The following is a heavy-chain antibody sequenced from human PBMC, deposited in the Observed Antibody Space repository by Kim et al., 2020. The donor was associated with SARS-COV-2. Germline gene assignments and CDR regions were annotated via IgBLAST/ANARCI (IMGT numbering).Heavy chain of an antibody. CDR2: ISSNGGST. CDR3: VKGNEGDDFWSGYYSSEIFYGMDV. D-gene: IGHD3-3*01. V-gene: IGHV3-64D*06. Sequence: GGSLRLSCSASGFTFSCYAMHWVRQAPGKGLEYVSAISSNGGSTYYADSMKGRFTISRDNSKNTLYLQMSSLRADDAAVYYCVKGNEGDDFWSGYYSSEIFYGMDVWGQGTTVTVSS. CDR1: GFTFSCYA. J-gene: IGHJ6*02.